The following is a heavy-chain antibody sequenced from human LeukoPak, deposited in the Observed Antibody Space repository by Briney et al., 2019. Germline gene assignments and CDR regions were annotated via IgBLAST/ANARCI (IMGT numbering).Heavy chain of an antibody. V-gene: IGHV3-30-3*01. CDR3: ARESYNSSGYYPSAFDI. CDR2: ISYDGSNK. J-gene: IGHJ3*02. D-gene: IGHD3-22*01. Sequence: PGGSLRLSGAASGFTFSSYATHWVRQAPGKGLEWVAVISYDGSNKYYADSVKGRFTISRANSKNTLYLQMNSLRAEDTAVYYCARESYNSSGYYPSAFDIWGQGTMVTVSS. CDR1: GFTFSSYA.